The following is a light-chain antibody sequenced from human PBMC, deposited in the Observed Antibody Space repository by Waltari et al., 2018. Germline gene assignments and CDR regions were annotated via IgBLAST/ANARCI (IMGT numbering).Light chain of an antibody. V-gene: IGLV2-14*01. J-gene: IGLJ3*02. Sequence: QSALTQPASVSGSPGQSITISCTGSSSDVGGYNYVSWYQQHPGKAPKLMTYNVSGRPSGVSNRFSGSKSGNTASLTISGLQSEDEADYYCISYTTSNTWVFGGGTKLTVL. CDR2: NVS. CDR3: ISYTTSNTWV. CDR1: SSDVGGYNY.